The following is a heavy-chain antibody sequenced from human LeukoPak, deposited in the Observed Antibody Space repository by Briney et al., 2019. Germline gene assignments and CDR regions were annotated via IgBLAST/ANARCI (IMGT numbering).Heavy chain of an antibody. J-gene: IGHJ4*02. CDR1: GFSFRNYY. D-gene: IGHD2-21*01. V-gene: IGHV3-11*04. Sequence: GGSLRLSCAASGFSFRNYYMNWIRQTPGKGLEWTAYIGTIYSPTYYADSVKGRFTISRDDAKNSLFLQMNSLRAEDTGLYYCVRGDLECDGNCFFMWGQGTLVAVSS. CDR2: IGTIYSPT. CDR3: VRGDLECDGNCFFM.